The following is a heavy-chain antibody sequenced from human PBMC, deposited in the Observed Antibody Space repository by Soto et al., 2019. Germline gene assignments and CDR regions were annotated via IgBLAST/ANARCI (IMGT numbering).Heavy chain of an antibody. CDR1: GYTFTSYG. V-gene: IGHV1-18*01. Sequence: ASVKVSCKASGYTFTSYGISWVRQAPGQGLEWMRWISAYNGNTNYAQKLQGRVTMTTDTSTSTAYMELRSLRSDDTAVYYCAYSSSAEGFLYYYYGMDGSGQGITVTVAS. D-gene: IGHD6-6*01. CDR3: AYSSSAEGFLYYYYGMDG. CDR2: ISAYNGNT. J-gene: IGHJ6*02.